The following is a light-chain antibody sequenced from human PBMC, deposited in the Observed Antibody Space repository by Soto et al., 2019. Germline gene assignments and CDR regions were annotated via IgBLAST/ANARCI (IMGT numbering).Light chain of an antibody. CDR1: QSVSSK. Sequence: EIVMTQSPATLSVSPGERATLSCRASQSVSSKLAWYQQKPCQAPRLLIYSASTRATGIPARFSGSGSGTEYTLAISSLQSEDFDAYYCQQYNNWPLTFCGGTKVEIK. CDR2: SAS. J-gene: IGKJ4*01. V-gene: IGKV3-15*01. CDR3: QQYNNWPLT.